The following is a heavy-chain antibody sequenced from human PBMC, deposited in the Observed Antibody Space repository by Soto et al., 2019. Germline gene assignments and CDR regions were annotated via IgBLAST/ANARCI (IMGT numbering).Heavy chain of an antibody. J-gene: IGHJ6*02. CDR1: GFTFSTYG. V-gene: IGHV3-33*01. CDR2: IWYDGIDK. Sequence: VGSLRLSCAASGFTFSTYGMHWVRQAPGKGLEWVAAIWYDGIDKYYAASVKGRFTISRDNSMNTVYLQMSSLRADDTAVYYCARAAVTDYQYHGMDVWGQGTTVTV. D-gene: IGHD4-17*01. CDR3: ARAAVTDYQYHGMDV.